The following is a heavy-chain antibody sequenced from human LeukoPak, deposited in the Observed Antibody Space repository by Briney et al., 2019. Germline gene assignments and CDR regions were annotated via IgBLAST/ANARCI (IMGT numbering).Heavy chain of an antibody. J-gene: IGHJ5*02. CDR2: INEDGSEK. D-gene: IGHD3-10*01. CDR3: GRGGNGFAL. V-gene: IGHV3-7*01. Sequence: GGSLRLSCVASGFTFSVYWMSWVRQAPGKGLEWVANINEDGSEKYYVDSVKGRFTISRDNAKNSLYLQMSSLRAKDTAVYDCGRGGNGFALWGQGTLVTVSS. CDR1: GFTFSVYW.